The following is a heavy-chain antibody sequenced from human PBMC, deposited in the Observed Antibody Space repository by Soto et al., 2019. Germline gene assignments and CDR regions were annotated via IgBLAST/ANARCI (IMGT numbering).Heavy chain of an antibody. CDR2: ISAHNGNT. J-gene: IGHJ4*02. V-gene: IGHV1-18*01. D-gene: IGHD1-1*01. Sequence: QVHLVQSGAEVKKPGASVKVSCKGSGYTFTSYGITWVRQAPGQGLEWMGWISAHNGNTNYAQKLQGRGTVTRDTSTSTAYMELRSLRSNDTAVYCCARGRYGDYWGQGALVTLSS. CDR1: GYTFTSYG. CDR3: ARGRYGDY.